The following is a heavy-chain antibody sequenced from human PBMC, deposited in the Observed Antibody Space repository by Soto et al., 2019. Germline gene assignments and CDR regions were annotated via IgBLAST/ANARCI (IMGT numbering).Heavy chain of an antibody. Sequence: QVQLVQSGAAVRKPGASVRVSCKASGYTFTFYAIHWVRQAPGQRPEWMGMVNTGNGNTQYSEKFQGRGTITRASGTSANTVYMELSSLTSEDTAMYYCALGIQLPTTQDFWGQGTLVSVSS. D-gene: IGHD5-18*01. CDR2: VNTGNGNT. V-gene: IGHV1-3*04. J-gene: IGHJ4*02. CDR3: ALGIQLPTTQDF. CDR1: GYTFTFYA.